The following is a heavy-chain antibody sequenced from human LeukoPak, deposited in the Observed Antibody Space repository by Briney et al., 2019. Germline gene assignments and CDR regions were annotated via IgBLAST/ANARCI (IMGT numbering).Heavy chain of an antibody. D-gene: IGHD3-10*01. CDR1: GFTFSNAW. CDR3: AGFGGSGSYYIKDY. Sequence: PGGSLRLSCAASGFTFSNAWMSWVRQAPGKGLEWVGRIKSKTDGGTTDYAAPVKGRFTISRDDSKNTLYLQMNSPKTEDTAVYYCAGFGGSGSYYIKDYWGQGTLVTVSS. V-gene: IGHV3-15*01. J-gene: IGHJ4*02. CDR2: IKSKTDGGTT.